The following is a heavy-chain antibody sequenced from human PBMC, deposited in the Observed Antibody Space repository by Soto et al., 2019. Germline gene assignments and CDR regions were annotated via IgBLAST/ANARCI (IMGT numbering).Heavy chain of an antibody. Sequence: LRPSCAASGFTFSSYGMHWVRQAPGKGLEWVAVISYDGSNKYYADSVKGRFTISRDNSKNTLYLHMNSLRAEDTAVYYCSTALWFGETIYGMDVWGQGTTVTVSS. J-gene: IGHJ6*02. V-gene: IGHV3-30*03. CDR3: STALWFGETIYGMDV. D-gene: IGHD3-10*01. CDR1: GFTFSSYG. CDR2: ISYDGSNK.